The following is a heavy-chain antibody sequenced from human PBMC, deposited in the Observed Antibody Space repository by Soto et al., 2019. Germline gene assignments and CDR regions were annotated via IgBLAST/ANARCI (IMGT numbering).Heavy chain of an antibody. D-gene: IGHD6-6*01. V-gene: IGHV1-69*13. Sequence: AAGKVSWKGSGGSFSSYAISWVRQAPGQGLEWMGGIIPIFGTANYAQKFQGRVTITADESTSTAYMELSSLRSEDTAVYYCATGRPRLHDAFDIWGQGTLVTVSS. CDR1: GGSFSSYA. CDR3: ATGRPRLHDAFDI. J-gene: IGHJ3*02. CDR2: IIPIFGTA.